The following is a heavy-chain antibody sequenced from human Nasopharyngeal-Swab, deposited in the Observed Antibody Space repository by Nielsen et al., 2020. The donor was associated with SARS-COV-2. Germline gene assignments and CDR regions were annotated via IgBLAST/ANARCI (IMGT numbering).Heavy chain of an antibody. V-gene: IGHV4-61*01. J-gene: IGHJ4*02. D-gene: IGHD6-19*01. CDR2: IYYSGST. CDR3: ARAAHGWGAVAV. Sequence: SETLSLTCTVSGGSVSSGSYYWSWIRQPPGKGLEWIGYIYYSGSTNYNPSLKSRVTISVDTSKNQFSLKLSSVTAADTAVYYCARAAHGWGAVAVWGQGTLVTVSS. CDR1: GGSVSSGSYY.